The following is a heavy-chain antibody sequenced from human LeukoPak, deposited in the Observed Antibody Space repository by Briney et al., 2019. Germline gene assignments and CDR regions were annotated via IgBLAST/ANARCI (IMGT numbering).Heavy chain of an antibody. CDR2: IYYSGST. D-gene: IGHD3-10*01. CDR1: GGSISSSSYY. CDR3: ARNMVRGVIIGLFQPSVIDI. Sequence: SETLSLTCTVSGGSISSSSYYWGWIRQPPGKGLEWIGSIYYSGSTYYNPSLKSRVTISVDTSKNQFSLKLSSVTAADTAVYYCARNMVRGVIIGLFQPSVIDIWGQGTMVTVSS. V-gene: IGHV4-39*07. J-gene: IGHJ3*02.